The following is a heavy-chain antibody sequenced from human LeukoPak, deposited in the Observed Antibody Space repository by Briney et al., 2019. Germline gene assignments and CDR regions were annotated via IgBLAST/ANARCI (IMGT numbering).Heavy chain of an antibody. D-gene: IGHD2-15*01. CDR2: IYYSGST. V-gene: IGHV4-39*07. CDR1: GGSISSSSYY. J-gene: IGHJ4*02. Sequence: SETLSLTCTVSGGSISSSSYYWGWIRQPPGKGLEWIGSIYYSGSTYYNPSLKSRVTISVDTSKNQFSLKLSSVTAADTAVYYCASSYLGHCSGGSCYLPPRIDYWGQGTLVTVSS. CDR3: ASSYLGHCSGGSCYLPPRIDY.